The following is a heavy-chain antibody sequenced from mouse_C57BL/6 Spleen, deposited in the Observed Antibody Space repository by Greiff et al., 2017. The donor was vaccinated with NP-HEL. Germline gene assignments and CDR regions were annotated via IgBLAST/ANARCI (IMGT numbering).Heavy chain of an antibody. CDR1: GFSLTSYG. CDR3: ARKDGKPFYAMDY. CDR2: IWSGGGT. Sequence: QVQLKESGPGLVQPSQSLSITCTVSGFSLTSYGVHWVRQSPGKGLEWLGVIWSGGGTDYNAAFISRLSISKDNSKSQVFFKMNSLQADDTAIYYCARKDGKPFYAMDYWGQGTSVTVSS. D-gene: IGHD2-1*01. V-gene: IGHV2-2*01. J-gene: IGHJ4*01.